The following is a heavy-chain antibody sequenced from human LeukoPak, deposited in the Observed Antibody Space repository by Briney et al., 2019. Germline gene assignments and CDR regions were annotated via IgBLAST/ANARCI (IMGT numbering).Heavy chain of an antibody. Sequence: ASVKVSCKASGYTFTSYGISWVRQAPGQGLEWMGWISAYNGNTNYAQKLQGRVTMTTDTSTSTAYMELRSLRSDDTAIYYCATDYFKYNDGSGPFEYWGQGTLVTVST. CDR2: ISAYNGNT. J-gene: IGHJ4*02. CDR1: GYTFTSYG. CDR3: ATDYFKYNDGSGPFEY. V-gene: IGHV1-18*01. D-gene: IGHD3-22*01.